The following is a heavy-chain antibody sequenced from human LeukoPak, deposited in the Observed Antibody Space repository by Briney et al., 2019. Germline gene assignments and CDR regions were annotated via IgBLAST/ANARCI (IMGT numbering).Heavy chain of an antibody. CDR2: IYPGDPDT. J-gene: IGHJ6*02. D-gene: IGHD6-13*01. Sequence: GESLKISCKGSGYSFTSYWIGWVRQMPGKGLEWMGIIYPGDPDTRYSPSFQGQVTISADKSISTAYLQWSSLKASDTAMYYCARQLAAAGTGRRNYYYYGMDVWGQGTTVTVSS. V-gene: IGHV5-51*01. CDR1: GYSFTSYW. CDR3: ARQLAAAGTGRRNYYYYGMDV.